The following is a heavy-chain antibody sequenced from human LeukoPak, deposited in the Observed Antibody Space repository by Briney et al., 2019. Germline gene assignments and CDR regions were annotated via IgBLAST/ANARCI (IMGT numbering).Heavy chain of an antibody. D-gene: IGHD5-24*01. CDR3: ARDQGDGYNHFDY. Sequence: RGSLRLSCAASGFTFSSYWMHWVRQAPGKGLVWVSRINSDGSSTSYADSVKGRFTISRDNAKNTLYLQMNSLRAEDTAVYYCARDQGDGYNHFDYWGQGTLVTVSS. CDR2: INSDGSST. CDR1: GFTFSSYW. V-gene: IGHV3-74*01. J-gene: IGHJ4*02.